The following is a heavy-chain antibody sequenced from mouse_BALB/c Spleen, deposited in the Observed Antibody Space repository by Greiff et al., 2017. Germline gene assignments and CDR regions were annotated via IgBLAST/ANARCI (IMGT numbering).Heavy chain of an antibody. V-gene: IGHV5-15*02. CDR3: ARDKITTATGAMDY. CDR1: GFTFSDYG. J-gene: IGHJ4*01. Sequence: EVHLVESGGGLVQPGGSRKLSCAASGFTFSDYGMAWVRQAPGKGPEWVAFISNLAYSIYYADTVTGRFTISRENAKNTLYLEMSSLRSEDTAMYYCARDKITTATGAMDYWGQGTSVTVSS. D-gene: IGHD1-2*01. CDR2: ISNLAYSI.